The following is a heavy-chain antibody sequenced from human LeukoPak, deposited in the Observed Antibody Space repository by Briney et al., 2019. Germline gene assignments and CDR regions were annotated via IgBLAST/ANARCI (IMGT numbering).Heavy chain of an antibody. CDR3: VRDRDFDY. J-gene: IGHJ4*02. Sequence: PGGSLRLSCVTSGFTFDNYVMHWVRQAPGKGLEWVSSISWNSGNIDYADSVKGRFTISRDNAKNSLYLQINSLRGEDTALYYCVRDRDFDYWGQGTLVTVSS. V-gene: IGHV3-9*01. CDR2: ISWNSGNI. CDR1: GFTFDNYV.